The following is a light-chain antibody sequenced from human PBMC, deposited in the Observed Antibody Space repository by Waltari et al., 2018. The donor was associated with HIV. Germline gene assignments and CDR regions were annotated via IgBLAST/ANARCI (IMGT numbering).Light chain of an antibody. J-gene: IGKJ4*01. CDR1: QSVGSN. V-gene: IGKV3D-15*01. Sequence: ILMTQSPVTLSVSPGERATLSCRASQSVGSNLAWYQQKPGQAPRRLMDGASSRAAGIPARFSGSGSGTDFTLTISGLQSEDFAVYFCQQYSDWPPLTFGGGTKVEIK. CDR2: GAS. CDR3: QQYSDWPPLT.